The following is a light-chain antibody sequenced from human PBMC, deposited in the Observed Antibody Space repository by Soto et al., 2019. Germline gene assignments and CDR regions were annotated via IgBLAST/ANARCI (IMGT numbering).Light chain of an antibody. Sequence: DIVMTQSPESLAVSLGERATINCKSDQSVLYTSNNKDYLAWYKQKPGQPPKLLIYWASTRESGVPDRFSGSGSGTDFTLTIRSLQAEDVAVYYCQQYSTMPFTFGPGTKVDLK. CDR2: WAS. V-gene: IGKV4-1*01. J-gene: IGKJ3*01. CDR3: QQYSTMPFT. CDR1: QSVLYTSNNKDY.